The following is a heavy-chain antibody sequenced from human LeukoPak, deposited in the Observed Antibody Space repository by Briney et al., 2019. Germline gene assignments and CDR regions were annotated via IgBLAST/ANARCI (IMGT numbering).Heavy chain of an antibody. V-gene: IGHV3-9*01. Sequence: GGSLRLSCAASGFTFDDYAMHWVRQAPGKGLEWVSVISWNSGSITYADSVKGRFTISRDNSKNTLYLQMNSLRAEDTAVYYCARDLAGYSGYDSDYWGQGTLVTVSS. CDR3: ARDLAGYSGYDSDY. D-gene: IGHD5-12*01. CDR2: ISWNSGSI. CDR1: GFTFDDYA. J-gene: IGHJ4*02.